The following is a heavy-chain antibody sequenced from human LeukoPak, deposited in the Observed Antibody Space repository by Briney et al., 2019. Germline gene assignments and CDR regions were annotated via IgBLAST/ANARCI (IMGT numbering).Heavy chain of an antibody. CDR3: AKEGWSGRFIFDY. J-gene: IGHJ4*02. D-gene: IGHD3-3*01. CDR2: ISWDGGST. CDR1: GFTFDDYA. V-gene: IGHV3-43D*03. Sequence: GGSLRLSCAASGFTFDDYAMHWVRQAPGKGLEWVSLISWDGGSTYYADSVKGRFTISRDNSKNSLYLQMNSLRAEDTALYYCAKEGWSGRFIFDYWGQGTLVTVSS.